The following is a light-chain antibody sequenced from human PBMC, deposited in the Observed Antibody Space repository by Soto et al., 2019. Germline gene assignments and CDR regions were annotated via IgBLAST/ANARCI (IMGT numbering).Light chain of an antibody. CDR1: QSVRSD. CDR2: RAS. CDR3: QQYNNWPPLT. Sequence: EIVLTQSPATLSVSPGEGATLSCRASQSVRSDLAWYQQRPGQAPRLLIYRASTRATGIPARFSGSGSGTEFTLTISSLQSEDFEVYSCQQYNNWPPLTFDGGTKVDIK. V-gene: IGKV3-15*01. J-gene: IGKJ4*01.